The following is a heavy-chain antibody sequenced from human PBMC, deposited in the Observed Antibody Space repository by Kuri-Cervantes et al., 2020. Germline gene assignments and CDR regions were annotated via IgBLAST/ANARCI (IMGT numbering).Heavy chain of an antibody. CDR2: IGTAGDT. CDR1: GFTFSSYD. D-gene: IGHD6-19*01. Sequence: GESLKISCAASGFTFSSYDMHWVRQATGKGLEWVSAIGTAGDTYYPGSVKGRFTISRENAKNSLYLQMNSLRAGDTALYYCAKDSTQWLVSGVDYWGQGTLVTVSS. V-gene: IGHV3-13*01. J-gene: IGHJ4*02. CDR3: AKDSTQWLVSGVDY.